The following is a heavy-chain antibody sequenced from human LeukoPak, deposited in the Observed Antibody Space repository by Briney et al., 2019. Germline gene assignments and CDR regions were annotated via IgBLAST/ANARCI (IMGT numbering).Heavy chain of an antibody. V-gene: IGHV3-21*01. Sequence: GGSLRLSCAASGFIFNSYTMNWVRQAPGKGLEWVSFISSSETYIHYADPVRGRFTISRDNAKNSLYLQMNSLRAEDTAVYYCARAVAVSVGRYYGLDVWGQGTTVTVSS. D-gene: IGHD4-17*01. CDR3: ARAVAVSVGRYYGLDV. J-gene: IGHJ6*02. CDR2: ISSSETYI. CDR1: GFIFNSYT.